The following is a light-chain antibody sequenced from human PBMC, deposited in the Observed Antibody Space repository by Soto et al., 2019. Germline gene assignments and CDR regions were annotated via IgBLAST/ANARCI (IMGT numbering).Light chain of an antibody. V-gene: IGKV1-39*01. CDR3: QQSYSTPWT. Sequence: DIQMTQSPSSLSASVGDRVTITCRASQSIRSYLNWYQQKPGKAPKLLIYAASSLQSGVPSRFSGSASWTDFTLTISSLQPEDFATYYWQQSYSTPWTFGQGTKVEIK. CDR2: AAS. J-gene: IGKJ1*01. CDR1: QSIRSY.